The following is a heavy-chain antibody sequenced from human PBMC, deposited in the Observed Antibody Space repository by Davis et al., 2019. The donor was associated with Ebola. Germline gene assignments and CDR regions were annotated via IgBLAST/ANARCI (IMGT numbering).Heavy chain of an antibody. Sequence: HSQTLSLTCAISGDSVSSNSAAWNWIRQSPSRGLEWLGRTYYRSKWYNDYAVSVKSRITINPDTSKNQFSLQLNSVTPEDTAVYYCARGGAVAGTVYYYYGMDVWGQGTTVTVSS. D-gene: IGHD6-19*01. CDR1: GDSVSSNSAA. V-gene: IGHV6-1*01. CDR2: TYYRSKWYN. CDR3: ARGGAVAGTVYYYYGMDV. J-gene: IGHJ6*02.